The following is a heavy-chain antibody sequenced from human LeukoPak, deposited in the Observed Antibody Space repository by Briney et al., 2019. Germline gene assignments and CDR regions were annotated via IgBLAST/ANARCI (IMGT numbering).Heavy chain of an antibody. Sequence: ASVTVSFKASVYTFTIYDINWVRQAPGQGREWMGWMNPNSGNTGYAQKFQGRVTIPRNTSISTAYMELSSLRSEDTAVYYCARVNGIAARMLGYWGQGTLVTVSS. CDR2: MNPNSGNT. D-gene: IGHD6-6*01. J-gene: IGHJ4*02. V-gene: IGHV1-8*03. CDR3: ARVNGIAARMLGY. CDR1: VYTFTIYD.